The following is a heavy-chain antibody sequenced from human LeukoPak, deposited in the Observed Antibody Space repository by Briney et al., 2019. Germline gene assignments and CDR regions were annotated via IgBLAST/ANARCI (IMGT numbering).Heavy chain of an antibody. CDR1: GFTFSTYW. CDR3: ARLADYGNYGPREYLDF. CDR2: ISSSSSSI. V-gene: IGHV3-21*01. D-gene: IGHD4-11*01. J-gene: IGHJ4*02. Sequence: ARGSLRLSCAASGFTFSTYWMHWVRQAPGKGLEWVSSISSSSSSIYYADSLKGRFAISRDNAKTSLYLQMNSLRAEDTAVYYCARLADYGNYGPREYLDFWGQGTLVTVSS.